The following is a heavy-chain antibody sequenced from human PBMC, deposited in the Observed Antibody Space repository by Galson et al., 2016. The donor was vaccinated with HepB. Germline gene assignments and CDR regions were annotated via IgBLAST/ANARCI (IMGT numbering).Heavy chain of an antibody. CDR3: ARDRGIAAGGWFDS. CDR1: GFTFSSYA. Sequence: SLRLSCAASGFTFSSYAMHWVRQAPGKGLEWVSSISSSSKYIYYADSVKGRFTISRANANNSLFLQMNSLRADDTAVYFCARDRGIAAGGWFDSWGQGTLVTVSS. V-gene: IGHV3-21*01. CDR2: ISSSSKYI. J-gene: IGHJ5*01. D-gene: IGHD6-13*01.